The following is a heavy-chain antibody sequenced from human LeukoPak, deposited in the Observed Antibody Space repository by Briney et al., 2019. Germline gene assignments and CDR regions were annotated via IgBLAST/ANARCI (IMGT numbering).Heavy chain of an antibody. CDR1: GGSISSGDYY. CDR3: ARDQGVTLVREQRYFDL. Sequence: PSETLSLTCSVSGGSISSGDYYWSWIRQPPGKGLEWIGYIYYTGITYYNPSLKSRATVSLDTSKNQFSLKLISVTAADTAVYYCARDQGVTLVREQRYFDLWGRGTLVTVSS. V-gene: IGHV4-30-4*01. J-gene: IGHJ2*01. CDR2: IYYTGIT. D-gene: IGHD3-10*01.